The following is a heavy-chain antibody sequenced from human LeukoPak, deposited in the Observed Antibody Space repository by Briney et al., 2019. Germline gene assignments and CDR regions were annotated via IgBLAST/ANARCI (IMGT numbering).Heavy chain of an antibody. J-gene: IGHJ3*02. Sequence: GESLKISCKVIDSQFYPFAKSWIYWFRQMPCKSLEWMGIIYPGDSDTRYSPSFQGQVTISADKSVNTAYLQLNSLRASDTAMYYCARRDQYSFFCRQKTAYEIWGQGTMVTVSS. CDR1: DSQFYPFAKSW. CDR2: IYPGDSDT. CDR3: ARRDQYSFFCRQKTAYEI. V-gene: IGHV5-51*01. D-gene: IGHD3-3*01.